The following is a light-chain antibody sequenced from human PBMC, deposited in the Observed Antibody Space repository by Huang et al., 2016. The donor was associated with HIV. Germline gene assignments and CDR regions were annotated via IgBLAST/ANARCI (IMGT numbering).Light chain of an antibody. CDR3: HQYNNWLLS. CDR2: GSS. V-gene: IGKV3-15*01. CDR1: RSVSTN. J-gene: IGKJ4*01. Sequence: EIVMTQSPATLSVSPGQRVTLSCRANRSVSTNLAWYKQRHGQAPRLLIYGSSTRATGIPARFSGSGSGTDFSLTISSLQSEDFALYYCHQYNNWLLSFGGGTRV.